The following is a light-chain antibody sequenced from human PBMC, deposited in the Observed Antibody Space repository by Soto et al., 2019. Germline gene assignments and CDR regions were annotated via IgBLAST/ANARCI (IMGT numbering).Light chain of an antibody. Sequence: DIQMTQSPSSLSASVGDRVTITCRASQSISSYLNWYQQKPGKAPKLLIYAASSLQSGVPSRFSGSESGTDFTLTINSLQPEDFATYYCQQHSSWPLTFGGGTKVEIK. CDR1: QSISSY. CDR3: QQHSSWPLT. V-gene: IGKV1-39*01. CDR2: AAS. J-gene: IGKJ4*01.